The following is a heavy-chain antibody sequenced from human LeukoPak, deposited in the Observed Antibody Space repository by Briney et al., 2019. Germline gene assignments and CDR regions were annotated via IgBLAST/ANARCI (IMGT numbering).Heavy chain of an antibody. V-gene: IGHV4-34*01. CDR1: GGSFSGYY. CDR3: AVGKRYLLLDY. Sequence: MASETLSLTCAVYGGSFSGYYWSWIRQPPGKGLEWIGEINHSGSTDYNPSLKSRVTISVDTSKKQFSLKLSSVTAADTAVYYCAVGKRYLLLDYWGQGTLVTVSS. D-gene: IGHD3-22*01. J-gene: IGHJ4*02. CDR2: INHSGST.